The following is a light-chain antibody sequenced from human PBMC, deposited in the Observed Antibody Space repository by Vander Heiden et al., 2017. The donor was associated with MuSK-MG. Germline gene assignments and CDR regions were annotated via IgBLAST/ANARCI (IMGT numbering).Light chain of an antibody. Sequence: QSALTQPRSVSGSPGQSVTSSCIGTSSDVGGYKYVSWYQQHPDKALKLMIYHVNKRPAGVPDRFSGSKSGNTASLTISGLQAEDEADYYCCSYTNTLYIFGTGTKVTVL. CDR3: CSYTNTLYI. CDR2: HVN. CDR1: SSDVGGYKY. V-gene: IGLV2-11*01. J-gene: IGLJ1*01.